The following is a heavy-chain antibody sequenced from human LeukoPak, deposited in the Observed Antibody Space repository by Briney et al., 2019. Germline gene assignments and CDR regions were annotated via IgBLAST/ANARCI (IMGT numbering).Heavy chain of an antibody. Sequence: SVKVPCKASGGTFSSYTISLVRQAPGQGLEWMGRIIPILGIANYAQKFQGRVTITADKSTSTAYMELSSLRSEDTAVYYCARRCSSTSCYNDWGQGTLVTVSS. J-gene: IGHJ4*02. V-gene: IGHV1-69*02. CDR2: IIPILGIA. CDR1: GGTFSSYT. D-gene: IGHD2-2*02. CDR3: ARRCSSTSCYND.